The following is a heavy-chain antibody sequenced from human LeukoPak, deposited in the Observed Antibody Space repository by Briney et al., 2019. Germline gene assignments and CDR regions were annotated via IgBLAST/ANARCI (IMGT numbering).Heavy chain of an antibody. CDR2: ISYSGST. CDR1: GVSISSGGYY. CDR3: AREALNLDAFDI. J-gene: IGHJ3*02. V-gene: IGHV4-31*03. Sequence: SETLSLTCTVSGVSISSGGYYWHWIRQYPGKGLEWIGYISYSGSTYYHPSLKSRVAISVDTSKKQFSLRLSSVTAADTAVYYCAREALNLDAFDIWGQGTMVTVSS.